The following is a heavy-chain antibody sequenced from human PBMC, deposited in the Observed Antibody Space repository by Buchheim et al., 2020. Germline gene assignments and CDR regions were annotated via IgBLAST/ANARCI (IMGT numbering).Heavy chain of an antibody. CDR1: GFTFSDYY. CDR3: ARDHSYYYDSSGYRHYYYYYGMDV. D-gene: IGHD3-22*01. CDR2: ISSSGSTI. J-gene: IGHJ6*02. V-gene: IGHV3-11*01. Sequence: QVQLVESGGGLVKPGGSLRLSCAASGFTFSDYYISWIRQAPGKGLEWVSYISSSGSTIYYADSVKGRFTLPRDHAKNSPYLPMNSLRAEDTAVYYCARDHSYYYDSSGYRHYYYYYGMDVWGQGTT.